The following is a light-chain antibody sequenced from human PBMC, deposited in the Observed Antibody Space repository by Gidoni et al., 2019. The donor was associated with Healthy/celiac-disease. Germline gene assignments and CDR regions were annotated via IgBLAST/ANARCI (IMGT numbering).Light chain of an antibody. J-gene: IGKJ1*01. CDR2: KVS. CDR1: QSLVHSDGNTY. CDR3: MQGTHWLP. V-gene: IGKV2-30*02. Sequence: VVMTQSPLSLPVTLGQPASISCRSSQSLVHSDGNTYLNWFQQRPDQSPRRLIYKVSNRDSGVPDRFSGSGSGTDFTLKISRVDAEDVGVYYCMQGTHWLPFGQGTKVEIK.